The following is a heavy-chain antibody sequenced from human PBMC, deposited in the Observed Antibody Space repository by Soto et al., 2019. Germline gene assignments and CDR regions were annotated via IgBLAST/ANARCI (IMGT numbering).Heavy chain of an antibody. CDR2: ISYDVTNK. D-gene: IGHD6-19*01. CDR3: AKDLRIAVAGTDYFDS. CDR1: GFSFSSYG. Sequence: QVQLVESGGGVVQPGRSLRLSCAASGFSFSSYGMHWVRQAPGKGLEWVAVISYDVTNKYYADSVKGRFTISRDNSKTTLYVQMNSLRAEDTAVYYCAKDLRIAVAGTDYFDSWGQGTLVTVSS. V-gene: IGHV3-30*18. J-gene: IGHJ4*02.